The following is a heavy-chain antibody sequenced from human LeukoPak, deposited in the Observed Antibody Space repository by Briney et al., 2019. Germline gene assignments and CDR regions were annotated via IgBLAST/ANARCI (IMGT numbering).Heavy chain of an antibody. Sequence: SETLSLTCTVSGGSVSSGSYFWSWIRQPPGKGLEWIGYIYYSGSTNYNPSLKSRVTISVDTSKNQFSLKLSSVTAADTAVYYCAREDSGPKGAYYYGMDVWGQGTTVTVSS. J-gene: IGHJ6*02. D-gene: IGHD1-26*01. V-gene: IGHV4-61*01. CDR2: IYYSGST. CDR1: GGSVSSGSYF. CDR3: AREDSGPKGAYYYGMDV.